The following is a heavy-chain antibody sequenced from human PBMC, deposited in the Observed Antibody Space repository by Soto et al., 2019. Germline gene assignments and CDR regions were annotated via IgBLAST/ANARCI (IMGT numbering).Heavy chain of an antibody. D-gene: IGHD6-19*01. V-gene: IGHV4-59*08. CDR1: GGSITSYY. Sequence: QVQLQESGPGLVKPSETLSLTCTVSGGSITSYYWSWIRQPPGKGLEWIGYIYYSGSTNYNPSLKSRVTISVDTSKNQFSLKLNSVTAADTAVYYCARYDLRSGRYDAFDIWGQGTMVTVSS. J-gene: IGHJ3*02. CDR3: ARYDLRSGRYDAFDI. CDR2: IYYSGST.